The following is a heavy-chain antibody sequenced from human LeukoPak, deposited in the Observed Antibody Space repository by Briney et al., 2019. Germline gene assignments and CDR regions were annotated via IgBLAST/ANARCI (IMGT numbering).Heavy chain of an antibody. J-gene: IGHJ4*02. CDR3: ARLYGYGGNSGY. V-gene: IGHV4-31*03. Sequence: PSETLSLTCTVSGGSISSGGYYWSWIRQHPGKGLEWIGYIYYSGSTNYNPSLKSRVTISVDTSKNQFSLKLSSVTAADTAVYYCARLYGYGGNSGYWGQGTLVTVSS. CDR2: IYYSGST. CDR1: GGSISSGGYY. D-gene: IGHD4-23*01.